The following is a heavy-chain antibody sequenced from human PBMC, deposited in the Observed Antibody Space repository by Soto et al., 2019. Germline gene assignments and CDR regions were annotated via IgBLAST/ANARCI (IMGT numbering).Heavy chain of an antibody. J-gene: IGHJ5*02. D-gene: IGHD3-22*01. Sequence: QVTLKESGPVLVKPTETLTLTCTVSGFSLSNARMGVSWISQPPGKALEWLAHIFSNDEKSYSTSLKSRLTISKDTYKSQVVLSMTNMDPVDTATYYCARVTYYYDSSGYYGYNWFDPWGQGTLVTVSS. CDR2: IFSNDEK. CDR3: ARVTYYYDSSGYYGYNWFDP. CDR1: GFSLSNARMG. V-gene: IGHV2-26*01.